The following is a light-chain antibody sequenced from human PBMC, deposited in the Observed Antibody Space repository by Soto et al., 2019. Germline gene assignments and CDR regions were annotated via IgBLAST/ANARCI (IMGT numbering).Light chain of an antibody. CDR2: GTS. Sequence: DIVLTQSPGTLSLSPGERATLSCRASRSVSSTYLAWYQHKPGQAPRLLIYGTSSRATGIPDRFSGSGSGTDFSLTISRLAPEDFAVYYCHQYGGSPGTFGGGTKVEIK. CDR1: RSVSSTY. CDR3: HQYGGSPGT. V-gene: IGKV3-20*01. J-gene: IGKJ4*01.